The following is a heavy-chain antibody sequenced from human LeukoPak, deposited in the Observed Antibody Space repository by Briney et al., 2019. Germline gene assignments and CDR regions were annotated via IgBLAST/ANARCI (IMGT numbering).Heavy chain of an antibody. D-gene: IGHD3-22*01. Sequence: GESLKISCKGSGYSFTSYWIGWVRQMPGKGLEWMGIIYPGDSDTRYSPSFQGQVTISADKSISTAYLQWSSLKASDTAMYYCARHGRLEGRGSDWYYYDSSALLGAFDIWGQGTMVTVSS. J-gene: IGHJ3*02. V-gene: IGHV5-51*01. CDR1: GYSFTSYW. CDR3: ARHGRLEGRGSDWYYYDSSALLGAFDI. CDR2: IYPGDSDT.